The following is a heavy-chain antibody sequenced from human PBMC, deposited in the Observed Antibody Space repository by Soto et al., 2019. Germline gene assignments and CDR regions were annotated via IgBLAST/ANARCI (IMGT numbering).Heavy chain of an antibody. D-gene: IGHD3-3*01. Sequence: ASVKVSCKASGYTFTSYGISWVRQAPGQGLEWMGWISAYNGNTNYAQKLQGRVTMTTDTSTSTAYMELRSLRSDDTAVYYCARAQTILRFLEWLSDYYYYYYIDVWGKGTSDTVSS. CDR2: ISAYNGNT. CDR3: ARAQTILRFLEWLSDYYYYYYIDV. CDR1: GYTFTSYG. J-gene: IGHJ6*03. V-gene: IGHV1-18*01.